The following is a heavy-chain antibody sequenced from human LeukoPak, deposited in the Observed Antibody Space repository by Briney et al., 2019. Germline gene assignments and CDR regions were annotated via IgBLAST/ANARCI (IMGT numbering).Heavy chain of an antibody. J-gene: IGHJ3*02. V-gene: IGHV1-69*05. Sequence: GASVKVSCKASGGTFSSYAISWVRQAPGQGLEWMGGIIPIFGTANYAQKFQGRVTITTDEPTSTAYMELSSLRSEDTAVYYCARVGGNDAFDIWGQGTMVTVSS. CDR2: IIPIFGTA. CDR1: GGTFSSYA. D-gene: IGHD3-16*01. CDR3: ARVGGNDAFDI.